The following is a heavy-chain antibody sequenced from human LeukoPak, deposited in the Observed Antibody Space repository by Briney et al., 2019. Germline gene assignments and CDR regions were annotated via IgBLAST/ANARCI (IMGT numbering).Heavy chain of an antibody. D-gene: IGHD4-17*01. CDR1: GFTFSSYA. CDR3: AKEDGDSDFDY. Sequence: PAGSLRLSCAASGFTFSSYAMSWVRQAPGKGLEWVSASSGSGGSAYYADSVKGRFTISRHNSKNTLYLQINSLRAEDTAEYYCAKEDGDSDFDYWGQGTLVTVSS. CDR2: SSGSGGSA. J-gene: IGHJ4*02. V-gene: IGHV3-23*01.